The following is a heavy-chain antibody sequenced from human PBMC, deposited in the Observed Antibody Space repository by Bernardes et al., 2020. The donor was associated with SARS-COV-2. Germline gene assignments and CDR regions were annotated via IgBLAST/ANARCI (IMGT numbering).Heavy chain of an antibody. CDR1: GFTFRDHN. D-gene: IGHD2-21*01. Sequence: VGSLRPSCVGSGFTFRDHNMDWVRQAPGQGLEWVARIRSKANSYTTEYAASVRGRFTISGDDSTNSLYLQMNSLKTEDTAVYYCARSPLGIAPFDYWGQGTLVIVSS. CDR3: ARSPLGIAPFDY. V-gene: IGHV3-72*01. J-gene: IGHJ4*02. CDR2: IRSKANSYTT.